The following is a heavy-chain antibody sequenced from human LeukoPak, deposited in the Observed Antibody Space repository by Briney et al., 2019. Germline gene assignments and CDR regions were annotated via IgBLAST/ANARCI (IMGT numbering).Heavy chain of an antibody. CDR1: GFTFSSYS. V-gene: IGHV3-48*01. J-gene: IGHJ4*02. Sequence: GGSLRLSCAASGFTFSSYSMNWVRQAPGKGLEWVSYISSSSSTTYYADSVKGRFTISRDNSNNTLFLQMNSLRAEDTAVYYCAKVRTGHYFDYWGQGTLVTVSS. D-gene: IGHD1-1*01. CDR2: ISSSSSTT. CDR3: AKVRTGHYFDY.